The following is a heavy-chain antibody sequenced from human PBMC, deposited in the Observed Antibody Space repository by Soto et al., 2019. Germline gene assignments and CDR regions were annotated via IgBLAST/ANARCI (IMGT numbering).Heavy chain of an antibody. CDR2: ISYSGNT. D-gene: IGHD2-15*01. CDR1: GGSIISGY. J-gene: IGHJ4*02. Sequence: PSETLSLTCTVSGGSIISGYWSWTRQPPGKGLEWIGYISYSGNTNYNPSLKSRVTMSVDTPKNQFSLRLSSVTTADTAVYYCAGLRGYAGSPIDYWGQGTLVTVSS. V-gene: IGHV4-59*01. CDR3: AGLRGYAGSPIDY.